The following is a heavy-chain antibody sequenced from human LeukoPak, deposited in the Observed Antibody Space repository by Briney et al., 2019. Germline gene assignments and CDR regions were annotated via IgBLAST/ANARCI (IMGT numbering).Heavy chain of an antibody. CDR1: GYTFTSYG. D-gene: IGHD5-24*01. CDR3: ARVGDGLNDAFDI. Sequence: ASVKVSCKASGYTFTSYGISWVRQAPGQGLEWMGRINPNTGGTNYAQNFQGRVTMTRDKSITTGYMELSRLRSDDTAVYYCARVGDGLNDAFDIWGQGTMVTVSS. CDR2: INPNTGGT. V-gene: IGHV1-2*06. J-gene: IGHJ3*02.